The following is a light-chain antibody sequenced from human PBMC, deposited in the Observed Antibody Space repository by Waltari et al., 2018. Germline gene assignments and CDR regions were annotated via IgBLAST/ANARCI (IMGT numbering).Light chain of an antibody. J-gene: IGKJ1*01. CDR3: QQYNTGPPCT. CDR1: QSISFN. V-gene: IGKV3-15*01. CDR2: GAS. Sequence: EIVMTQSPATLSVSPGERATLSCRASQSISFNLAWYQQKPGQAPRLLIYGASTRASGIPSRCSGSVSGTDFSLTISSLQSEDFAVYFCQQYNTGPPCTFGQGTKVEVK.